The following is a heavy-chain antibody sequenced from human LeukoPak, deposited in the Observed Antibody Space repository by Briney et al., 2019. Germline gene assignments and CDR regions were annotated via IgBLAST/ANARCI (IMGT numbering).Heavy chain of an antibody. Sequence: GGSLRLSCAASGFTFSSYAMSWVRQAPGKGLEWVSAISGSGGSTYYADSVKGRFTISRDNSKITLYLQMNSLRAEDTAVYYRAKRSSSGYSFDIWGQGTMVTVSS. CDR1: GFTFSSYA. J-gene: IGHJ3*02. CDR3: AKRSSSGYSFDI. D-gene: IGHD6-13*01. V-gene: IGHV3-23*01. CDR2: ISGSGGST.